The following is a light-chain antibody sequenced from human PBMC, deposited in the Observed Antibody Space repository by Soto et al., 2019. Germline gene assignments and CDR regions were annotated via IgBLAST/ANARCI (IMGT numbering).Light chain of an antibody. CDR3: SSYTSSSTL. Sequence: QSVLTQPASVSGSPGQSITISCTGTSSDVGGYNYVSWYQQHPGKAPKLMIYEVSNRPSGASNRFSGSKSGNTASLTISGLQAEDEADYYCSSYTSSSTLFGGGTKVTVL. CDR1: SSDVGGYNY. J-gene: IGLJ2*01. V-gene: IGLV2-14*01. CDR2: EVS.